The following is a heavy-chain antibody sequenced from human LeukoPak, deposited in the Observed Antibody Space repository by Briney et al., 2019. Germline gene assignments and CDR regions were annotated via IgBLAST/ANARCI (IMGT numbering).Heavy chain of an antibody. J-gene: IGHJ6*02. D-gene: IGHD2-15*01. CDR3: AKPLSAGLLYGMDV. V-gene: IGHV3-23*01. Sequence: GGSLRLSCAASGFTFSSYAMSWVRQPPGKGLEWVSAISGSGGSTYYADSVKGRFNISRDNSKNTLYLQMNSLGAEDTAVYYCAKPLSAGLLYGMDVWGQGTTVTVSS. CDR2: ISGSGGST. CDR1: GFTFSSYA.